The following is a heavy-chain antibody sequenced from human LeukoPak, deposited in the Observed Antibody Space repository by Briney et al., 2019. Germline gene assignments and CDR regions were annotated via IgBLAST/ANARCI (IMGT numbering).Heavy chain of an antibody. D-gene: IGHD6-13*01. V-gene: IGHV1-18*01. CDR1: GYTFTSYG. Sequence: ASVKVSCKSSGYTFTSYGIIWVRQAPGQGLEWMGWISAYNGNTNYAQKLQGRVTMTTDTSTSTAYMELRSLRSDDTAVYYCATDLQWIAAAGVNWFDPWGQGTLVTVSS. CDR2: ISAYNGNT. J-gene: IGHJ5*02. CDR3: ATDLQWIAAAGVNWFDP.